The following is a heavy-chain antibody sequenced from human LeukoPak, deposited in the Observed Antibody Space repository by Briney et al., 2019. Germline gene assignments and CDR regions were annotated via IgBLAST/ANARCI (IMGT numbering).Heavy chain of an antibody. V-gene: IGHV3-33*08. Sequence: GGSLRLSCAASGFTFSIYNMNWVRQAPGKGLEWVAVIWYDGSKKYYADSVKGRFTISRDNSKNTVHLQMNSLRAEDTAVYYCARARVGCTNYAFDIWGQGTMVTVSS. CDR2: IWYDGSKK. D-gene: IGHD2-8*01. J-gene: IGHJ3*02. CDR1: GFTFSIYN. CDR3: ARARVGCTNYAFDI.